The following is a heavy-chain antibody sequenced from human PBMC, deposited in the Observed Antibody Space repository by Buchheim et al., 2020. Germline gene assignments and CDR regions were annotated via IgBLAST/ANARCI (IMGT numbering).Heavy chain of an antibody. CDR1: GFTFGDFA. D-gene: IGHD3-9*01. CDR2: IRSITYGGTT. V-gene: IGHV3-49*03. J-gene: IGHJ4*02. Sequence: EVQLVESGGGLVQPGRSLRLSCVGSGFTFGDFAMSWFRQAPGKGLEWVGLIRSITYGGTTEYAPSVNGRFTISRADSKRITYLQMNSLKAEDTAVYYCSRRLGFDYWGQGTL. CDR3: SRRLGFDY.